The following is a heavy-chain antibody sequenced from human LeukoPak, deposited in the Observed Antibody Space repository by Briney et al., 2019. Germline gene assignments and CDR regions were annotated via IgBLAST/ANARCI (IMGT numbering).Heavy chain of an antibody. CDR1: GGTFSSYA. CDR2: INPIFGTA. Sequence: ASVKVSCKASGGTFSSYAISWVRQAPGQGLEWMGRINPIFGTANYAQKFQGRVTITADKSTSTAYMELSSLRSEDTAVYYCASGGWLLPPYWGQGTLVTVSS. V-gene: IGHV1-69*06. J-gene: IGHJ4*02. CDR3: ASGGWLLPPY. D-gene: IGHD3-22*01.